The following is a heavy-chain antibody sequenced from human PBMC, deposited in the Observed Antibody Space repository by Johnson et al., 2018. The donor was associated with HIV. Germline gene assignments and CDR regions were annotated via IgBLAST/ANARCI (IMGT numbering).Heavy chain of an antibody. CDR3: ARDGDKDALDI. J-gene: IGHJ3*02. CDR2: IYSGGST. D-gene: IGHD3-10*01. CDR1: GLNFSDYS. Sequence: VQLVESGGGVVQPGRSMRLSCAASGLNFSDYSMHWVRQAPGKGLEWVSVIYSGGSTYYADSVKGRFTISRDNSKNTLYLQMNSLRAEDTAVYYCARDGDKDALDIWGQGTMVTVSS. V-gene: IGHV3-66*01.